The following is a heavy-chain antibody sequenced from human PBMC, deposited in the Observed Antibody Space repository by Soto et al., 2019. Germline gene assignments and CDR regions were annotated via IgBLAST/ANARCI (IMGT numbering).Heavy chain of an antibody. CDR1: GYSFTSYW. CDR2: IDPIDSYT. V-gene: IGHV5-10-1*01. J-gene: IGHJ6*02. CDR3: ARGVSSYYYYGMDV. Sequence: GESLKISCKGSGYSFTSYWISWVRQMPGKGLEWMGRIDPIDSYTNYSPSFQGHVTISADKSISTAYLQWSSLKASDTAMYYCARGVSSYYYYGMDVWGQGTTVTVSS. D-gene: IGHD2-8*01.